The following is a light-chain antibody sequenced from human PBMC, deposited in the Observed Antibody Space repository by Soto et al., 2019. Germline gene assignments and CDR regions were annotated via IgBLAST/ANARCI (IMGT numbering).Light chain of an antibody. J-gene: IGLJ1*01. CDR1: RSNVGDNA. CDR3: AAWDDSLKGFV. V-gene: IGLV1-36*01. CDR2: YDD. Sequence: QSVLTQPPSVSGAPRQRVTISCSGSRSNVGDNAVNWYQHLPGEAPKLLIYYDDLVPSGVSDRFSGSKSGTSASLAISGLPSDDEADYYCAAWDDSLKGFVFGTGTKLTVL.